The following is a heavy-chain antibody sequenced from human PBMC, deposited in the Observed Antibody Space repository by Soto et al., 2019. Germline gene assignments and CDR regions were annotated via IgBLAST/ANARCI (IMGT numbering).Heavy chain of an antibody. V-gene: IGHV4-4*07. CDR1: GGSISSYY. Sequence: SETLSLTCTVSGGSISSYYWSWIRQPAGKGLEWIGRIYTSGSTNYNPSLKSRVTMSVDTSKNQFSLKLSSVTAADTAVYYCAREEVLAGATVRPDAFGIWGQGTMVTV. D-gene: IGHD3-10*01. CDR2: IYTSGST. CDR3: AREEVLAGATVRPDAFGI. J-gene: IGHJ3*02.